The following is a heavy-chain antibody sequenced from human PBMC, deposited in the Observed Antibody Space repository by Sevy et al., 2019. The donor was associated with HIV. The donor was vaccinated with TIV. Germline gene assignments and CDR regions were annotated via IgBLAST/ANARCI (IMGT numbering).Heavy chain of an antibody. CDR2: IYDSASA. CDR3: ARDRVTIFGVSIDYYFDY. J-gene: IGHJ4*02. Sequence: SETLSLTCSVSGDSISSYYWSWIRQPAGKGLEWIGRIYDSASATYEPSLKSRVTMSLDTSKNQFSLKLNSVTAADTAVYYCARDRVTIFGVSIDYYFDYWDQGTLVTVSS. D-gene: IGHD3-3*01. V-gene: IGHV4-4*07. CDR1: GDSISSYY.